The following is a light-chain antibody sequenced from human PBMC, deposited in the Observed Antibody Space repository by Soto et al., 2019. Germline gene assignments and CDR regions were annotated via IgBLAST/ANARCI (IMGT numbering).Light chain of an antibody. V-gene: IGLV7-43*01. CDR1: TGAVTSAYY. CDR2: STN. J-gene: IGLJ2*01. Sequence: QTVVTQEPSLTVSPGGTVTLTSASSTGAVTSAYYPNWFQQRPGQAPRALIYSTNHKYSWTPARFSGSLLGGKAALTLSGVQPEDEADYYFLLYFGGQLGVFGGGTQLTVL. CDR3: LLYFGGQLGV.